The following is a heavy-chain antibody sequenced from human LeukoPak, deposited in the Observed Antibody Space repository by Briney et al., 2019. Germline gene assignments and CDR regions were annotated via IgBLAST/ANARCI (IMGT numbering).Heavy chain of an antibody. CDR3: AKDPSAAMVYYFDY. V-gene: IGHV3-9*01. CDR2: ISWNSGSI. D-gene: IGHD2-2*01. Sequence: PGGSLRLSCAASGFTFDDYAMYWVRQAPGKGLEWVSGISWNSGSIGYVDSVKGGFTISRDNVKNSLYLQMNSLRAEDTALYYCAKDPSAAMVYYFDYWGQGTLVTVSS. CDR1: GFTFDDYA. J-gene: IGHJ4*02.